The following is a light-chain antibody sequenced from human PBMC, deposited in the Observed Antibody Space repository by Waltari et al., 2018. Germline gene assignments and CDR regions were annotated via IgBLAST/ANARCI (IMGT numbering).Light chain of an antibody. J-gene: IGLJ3*02. Sequence: QLVVTQSPSASAPLGASVKPTCTLSSGHSSHVIAWLQQPPEKGPRYLMKVNSDGSHSKGDGIPDRFSGSSSGAERYLTISSLQSDDEADYYCETGGHGTWVFGGGTKLTVL. V-gene: IGLV4-69*01. CDR3: ETGGHGTWV. CDR2: VNSDGSH. CDR1: SGHSSHV.